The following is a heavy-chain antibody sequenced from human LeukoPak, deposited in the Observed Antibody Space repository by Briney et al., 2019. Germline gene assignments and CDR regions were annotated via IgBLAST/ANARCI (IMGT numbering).Heavy chain of an antibody. D-gene: IGHD3-10*01. J-gene: IGHJ3*02. CDR2: TYYRSKWYN. CDR1: GDSVSSNSAA. CDR3: ARSGYPQAFDI. V-gene: IGHV6-1*01. Sequence: SQTLSLTCAISGDSVSSNSAAWNWIRQSPSSGIDLLGRTYYRSKWYNDYAVSVKSRIIINPDTAKNQFFLQLNSVTPEDTAVYYCARSGYPQAFDIWGQGTMVTVSS.